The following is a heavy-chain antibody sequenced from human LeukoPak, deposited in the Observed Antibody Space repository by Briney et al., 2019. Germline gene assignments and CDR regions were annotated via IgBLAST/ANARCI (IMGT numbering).Heavy chain of an antibody. CDR1: GGPISNYF. CDR3: ARTVAPRTKTTYYFDY. Sequence: PSETLSLTCTVSGGPISNYFWSWIRQPPGKGLEWIGNMYHSGSTYNNPSLKSRVTISVDTSKNQFSLKLSSVTAADTAVYYCARTVAPRTKTTYYFDYWGQGTLVTVSS. V-gene: IGHV4-59*04. CDR2: MYHSGST. D-gene: IGHD1-7*01. J-gene: IGHJ4*02.